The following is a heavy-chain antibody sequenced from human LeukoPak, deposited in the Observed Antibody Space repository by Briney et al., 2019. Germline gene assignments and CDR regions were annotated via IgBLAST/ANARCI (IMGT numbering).Heavy chain of an antibody. CDR2: INHSGST. D-gene: IGHD6-13*01. J-gene: IGHJ6*03. CDR3: ARGSIAAAGTRWYYYYYMDV. Sequence: SETLSLTCAVYGGSFSGYYWSWIRQPPGKGLEWIGAINHSGSTNYNPSLKSRVTISVDTSKNQFSLKLSSVTAADTAVYYCARGSIAAAGTRWYYYYYMDVWGKGTTVTVSS. V-gene: IGHV4-34*01. CDR1: GGSFSGYY.